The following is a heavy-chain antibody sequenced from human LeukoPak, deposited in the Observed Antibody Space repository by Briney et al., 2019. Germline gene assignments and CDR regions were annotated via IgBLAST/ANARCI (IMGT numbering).Heavy chain of an antibody. Sequence: PGGSPRLSCVASGLTFDDYGMSWVRQAPGKGLEWVSGINCNGGTTTYADSVKGRFTISRDNARNSLYPQMNSLRVEDTAFYYCARNSGANVYTYSFQYWGRGTLVTVSS. CDR2: INCNGGTT. V-gene: IGHV3-20*04. CDR1: GLTFDDYG. J-gene: IGHJ4*02. D-gene: IGHD1-26*01. CDR3: ARNSGANVYTYSFQY.